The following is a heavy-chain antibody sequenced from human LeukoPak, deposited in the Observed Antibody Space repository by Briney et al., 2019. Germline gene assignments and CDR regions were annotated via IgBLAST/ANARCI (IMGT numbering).Heavy chain of an antibody. Sequence: SETLSLTCTVSGDSISSYYWSWIRQPPGKGLEWIGYIYYSGSTNYNPSLKSRVTISVDTSKNQFSLKLSSVTAADTAVYYCAREVEVAGTGFDYWGQGTLVTVSS. V-gene: IGHV4-59*13. CDR1: GDSISSYY. D-gene: IGHD6-19*01. CDR3: AREVEVAGTGFDY. CDR2: IYYSGST. J-gene: IGHJ4*02.